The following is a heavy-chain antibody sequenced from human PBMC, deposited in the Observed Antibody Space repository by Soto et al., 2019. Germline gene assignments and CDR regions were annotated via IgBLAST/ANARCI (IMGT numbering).Heavy chain of an antibody. V-gene: IGHV3-30-3*01. CDR3: ASGAAFYYDTSRY. Sequence: QVELVESGGGGVQSGGSLRLSCAAPGFSFSIHALHWIRQATGEGLEWVAVMSPNGDNQYYADSVKGRFTISRDTSKSTLYLQMSSLRPEDTAVYYCASGAAFYYDTSRYWGQGTLVTVSS. J-gene: IGHJ4*02. CDR1: GFSFSIHA. D-gene: IGHD3-22*01. CDR2: MSPNGDNQ.